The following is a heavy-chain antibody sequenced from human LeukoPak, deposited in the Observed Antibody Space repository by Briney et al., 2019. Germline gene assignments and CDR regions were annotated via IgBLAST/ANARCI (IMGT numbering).Heavy chain of an antibody. CDR1: GGSFSGYD. J-gene: IGHJ5*02. Sequence: SETLSLTCAVYGGSFSGYDWSWIRQPPGKGLEWIGEINHSGSNNYNPSLKTRVTISVDTSKNQFSLKLSSVTAAHTAVYYFAREGRWIRITRNLFDPWGQGTLVTVSS. V-gene: IGHV4-34*01. CDR2: INHSGSN. D-gene: IGHD3-10*01. CDR3: AREGRWIRITRNLFDP.